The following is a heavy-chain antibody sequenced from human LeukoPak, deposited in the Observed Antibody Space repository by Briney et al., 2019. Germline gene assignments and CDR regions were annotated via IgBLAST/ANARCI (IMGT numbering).Heavy chain of an antibody. CDR3: ARRGATIGRNWFDP. CDR1: GGSISSYY. CDR2: IYTSGST. J-gene: IGHJ5*02. D-gene: IGHD5-12*01. V-gene: IGHV4-4*09. Sequence: SETLSLTCTVSGGSISSYYWSWIRQPPGKGLEWIGYIYTSGSTNYNPSLKSRVTISVDTSKNQFSLKLSSVTAADTAVYYCARRGATIGRNWFDPWGLGTLVTVSS.